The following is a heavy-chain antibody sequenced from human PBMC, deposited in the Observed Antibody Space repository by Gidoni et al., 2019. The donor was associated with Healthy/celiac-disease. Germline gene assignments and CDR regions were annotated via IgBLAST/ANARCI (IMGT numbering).Heavy chain of an antibody. V-gene: IGHV1-46*01. CDR1: GHTFTSYY. D-gene: IGHD2-21*02. CDR3: ARASVTGGMDV. J-gene: IGHJ6*02. CDR2: INPSGGST. Sequence: QVQLVPSGAEVKKPGASVKVSCKASGHTFTSYYMHWVRQAPGKRLEWMGIINPSGGSTSYAQKFQGRVTMTRDTSTSTVYMELSSLRSEDTAVYYCARASVTGGMDVWGQGTTVTVSS.